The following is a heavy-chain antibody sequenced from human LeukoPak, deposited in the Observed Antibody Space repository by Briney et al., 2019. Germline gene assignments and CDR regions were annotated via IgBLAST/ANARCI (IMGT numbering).Heavy chain of an antibody. Sequence: PGGSLRLSSVASGFPFRSSWMTWVRQAPGKGLEWVANIKQDGSKKSYVDSVKGRFTISRDNAKNSLYLQMNSLRAEDTAIYYCTRVGYIDEGIDYWGQGTLVTVSS. V-gene: IGHV3-7*04. J-gene: IGHJ4*02. CDR1: GFPFRSSW. CDR3: TRVGYIDEGIDY. CDR2: IKQDGSKK. D-gene: IGHD5-24*01.